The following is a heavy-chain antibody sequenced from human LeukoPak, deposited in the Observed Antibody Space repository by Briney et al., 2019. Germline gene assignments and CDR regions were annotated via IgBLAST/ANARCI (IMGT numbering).Heavy chain of an antibody. V-gene: IGHV3-66*02. J-gene: IGHJ3*01. CDR1: GFTVSANY. CDR3: ARSTTSCLCDAFDV. CDR2: IYSSGRT. Sequence: GGSLRLSCAASGFTVSANYMSWVRQAPGQGLEWVSLIYSSGRTFYADSVKGRFTISRDNSKNTLYLQMNSLRAEDTAVYYCARSTTSCLCDAFDVWGQGTMVTVS. D-gene: IGHD2-2*01.